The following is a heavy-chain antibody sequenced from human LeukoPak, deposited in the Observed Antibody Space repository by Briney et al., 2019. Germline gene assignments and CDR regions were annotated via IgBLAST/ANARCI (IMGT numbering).Heavy chain of an antibody. D-gene: IGHD6-19*01. CDR1: DYSITSGYF. V-gene: IGHV4-38-2*02. Sequence: SETLSLTCTVSDYSITSGYFWGWIRQPPGKGLEWIGNVYHTGSTWYTPSLKSRVTISLDTSKNQFSLKLSSVTAADTAVYYCARTLHSSGWCSFDYWGQGTLATVSS. J-gene: IGHJ4*02. CDR2: VYHTGST. CDR3: ARTLHSSGWCSFDY.